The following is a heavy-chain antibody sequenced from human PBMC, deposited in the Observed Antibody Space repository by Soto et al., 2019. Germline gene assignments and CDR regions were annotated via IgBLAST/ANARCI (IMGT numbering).Heavy chain of an antibody. CDR3: ARDGITMIRGITVFDF. D-gene: IGHD3-10*01. Sequence: GSVRLSCVASGFTFSSSRMNWVRQAPGKGLEWVSFISSSSDYMYYADSVKGRFTVSRDNAKNSLYLQMDSLRAEDTAVYYCARDGITMIRGITVFDFWGQGTLVTVSS. CDR1: GFTFSSSR. J-gene: IGHJ4*02. CDR2: ISSSSDYM. V-gene: IGHV3-21*01.